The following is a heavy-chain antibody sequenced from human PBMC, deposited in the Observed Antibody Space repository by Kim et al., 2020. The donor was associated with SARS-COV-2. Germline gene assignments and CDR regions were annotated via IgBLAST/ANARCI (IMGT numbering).Heavy chain of an antibody. Sequence: GGSLRLSCAASGFTFSSYSMNWVRQAPGKGLEWVSSISSSSSYIYYADSVKGRFTISRDNAKNSLYLQMNSLRAEDTAVYYCARDAIGSLLWFGELPATPNYYYYYGMDVWGQGTTVTVSS. J-gene: IGHJ6*02. CDR3: ARDAIGSLLWFGELPATPNYYYYYGMDV. CDR1: GFTFSSYS. V-gene: IGHV3-21*01. D-gene: IGHD3-10*01. CDR2: ISSSSSYI.